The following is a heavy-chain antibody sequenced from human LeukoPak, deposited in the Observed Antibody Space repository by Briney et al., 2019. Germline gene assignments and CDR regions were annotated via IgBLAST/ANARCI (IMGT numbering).Heavy chain of an antibody. CDR2: IYSSGTT. J-gene: IGHJ4*01. CDR1: ADSIRISTYY. V-gene: IGHV4-39*07. CDR3: ARAGYASSWYAQFPFSFAW. D-gene: IGHD2-2*03. Sequence: SETLSLTCTVSADSIRISTYYWAWVRQPPGKGLEWIGSIYSSGTTYYNPSLKSQFSISLDTSKNQFSLKLTSVSAADTAVYCCARAGYASSWYAQFPFSFAWWGHGALVTVSS.